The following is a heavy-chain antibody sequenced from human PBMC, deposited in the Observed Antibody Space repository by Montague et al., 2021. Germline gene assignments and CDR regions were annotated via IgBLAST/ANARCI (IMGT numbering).Heavy chain of an antibody. CDR1: GFTFTSYT. Sequence: SLRLSCAASGFTFTSYTMNWVRQAPGKGLESVSAITTGGSYKYYADSVKGRFTISRDNSRNTLYLQMNSLRPEDAAVYYCARDLLRHTGGFDSWGQGTLVTVSS. CDR2: ITTGGSYK. J-gene: IGHJ4*02. D-gene: IGHD2-8*02. CDR3: ARDLLRHTGGFDS. V-gene: IGHV3-30-3*01.